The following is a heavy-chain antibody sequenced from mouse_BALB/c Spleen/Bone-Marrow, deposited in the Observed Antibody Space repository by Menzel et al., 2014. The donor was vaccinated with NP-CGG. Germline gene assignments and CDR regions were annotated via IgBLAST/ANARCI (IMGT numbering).Heavy chain of an antibody. V-gene: IGHV3-1*02. CDR2: IHYSGNT. Sequence: EVKVVESGPDLVKPSRSLSLTCTVTDYSITSGYSWHWIRQFPGNKLEWMGYIHYSGNTNYNPSLESRISITRDTSKNQFFLQLNSVTTEDTATYFCARRGGNYGGPYYFDYWGQGTTLTVSS. J-gene: IGHJ2*01. D-gene: IGHD2-1*01. CDR1: DYSITSGYS. CDR3: ARRGGNYGGPYYFDY.